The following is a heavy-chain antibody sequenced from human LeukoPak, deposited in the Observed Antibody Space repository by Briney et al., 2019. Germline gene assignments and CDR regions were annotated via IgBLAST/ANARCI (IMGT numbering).Heavy chain of an antibody. CDR3: AQSLGSSNWIGNWFDP. J-gene: IGHJ5*02. D-gene: IGHD6-13*01. CDR2: IYYTRRT. V-gene: IGHV4-39*01. CDR1: GGSISSSSHS. Sequence: SETLSLTCTVSGGSISSSSHSWGWIRQPPGKGLEGTGSIYYTRRTYYNPSLKSRVTISVDTYKNQFSLKLSSVTAADTAVHYCAQSLGSSNWIGNWFDPWGQGTLVTVSS.